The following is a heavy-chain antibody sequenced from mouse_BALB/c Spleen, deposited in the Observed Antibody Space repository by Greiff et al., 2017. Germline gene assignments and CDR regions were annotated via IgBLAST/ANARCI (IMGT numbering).Heavy chain of an antibody. D-gene: IGHD1-1*01. CDR1: GFTFSSYG. CDR3: ARHVIITTVVAGGNYYAMDY. Sequence: EVKLVESGGDLVKPGGSLKLSCAASGFTFSSYGMSWVRQTPDKRLEWVATISSGGSYTYYPDSVKGRFTISRDNAKNTLYLQMSSLKSEDTAMYYCARHVIITTVVAGGNYYAMDYWGQGTSVTVSS. CDR2: ISSGGSYT. V-gene: IGHV5-6*01. J-gene: IGHJ4*01.